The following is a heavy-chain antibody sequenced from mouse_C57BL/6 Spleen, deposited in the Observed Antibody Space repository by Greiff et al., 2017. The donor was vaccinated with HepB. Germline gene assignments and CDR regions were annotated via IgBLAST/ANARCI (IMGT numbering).Heavy chain of an antibody. Sequence: QVQLQQPGAELVRPGTSVKLSCKASGYTFTSYWMHWVKQRPGQGLEWIGVIDPSDSYTNYNQKFKGKATLTVDTSSSTAYMQLSSLTSEDSAVYYCARDDGYFHWYFDVWGTGTTVTVSS. CDR2: IDPSDSYT. J-gene: IGHJ1*03. V-gene: IGHV1-59*01. CDR3: ARDDGYFHWYFDV. CDR1: GYTFTSYW. D-gene: IGHD2-3*01.